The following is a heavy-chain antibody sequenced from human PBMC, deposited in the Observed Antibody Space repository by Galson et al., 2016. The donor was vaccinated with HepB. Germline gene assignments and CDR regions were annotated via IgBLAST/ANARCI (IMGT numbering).Heavy chain of an antibody. Sequence: LRLSCAASGFTFINYAMTWVRQAPGMGLEWVSTISSFGSNTYYAASVKGRFTISRDNSKNTLSLQMNSLRAEDTAVYYCATHDRYCSGGSCYSEVYNWFDSWGQGTLVTVSS. CDR1: GFTFINYA. CDR2: ISSFGSNT. D-gene: IGHD2-15*01. J-gene: IGHJ5*01. CDR3: ATHDRYCSGGSCYSEVYNWFDS. V-gene: IGHV3-23*01.